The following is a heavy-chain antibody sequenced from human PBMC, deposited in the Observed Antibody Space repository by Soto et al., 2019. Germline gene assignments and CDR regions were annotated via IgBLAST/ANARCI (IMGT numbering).Heavy chain of an antibody. V-gene: IGHV3-11*01. J-gene: IGHJ4*02. D-gene: IGHD2-2*01. Sequence: QVQLVESGGGLVKPGGSLRLSCAASGFSFSDYYMTWIRQAPGKGLEWVSYISYSGSDIYYADSVKGRFTISRDNAKNSLYLQMNSLRAEDTAVFYCARGILGPAAMFGLFDLLGQGTPVTGSS. CDR3: ARGILGPAAMFGLFDL. CDR1: GFSFSDYY. CDR2: ISYSGSDI.